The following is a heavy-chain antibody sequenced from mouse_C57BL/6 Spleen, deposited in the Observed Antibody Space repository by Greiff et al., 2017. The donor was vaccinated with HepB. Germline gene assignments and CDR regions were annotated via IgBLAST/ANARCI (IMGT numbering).Heavy chain of an antibody. CDR2: INPSNGGT. Sequence: QVHVKQPGTELVKPGASVKLSCKASGYTFTSYWMHWVKQRPGQGLEWIGNINPSNGGTNYNEKFKSKATLTVDKSSSTAYMQLSSLTSEDSAVYYCARYYYGNYVYYFDYWGQGTTLTVSS. D-gene: IGHD2-1*01. V-gene: IGHV1-53*01. CDR1: GYTFTSYW. CDR3: ARYYYGNYVYYFDY. J-gene: IGHJ2*01.